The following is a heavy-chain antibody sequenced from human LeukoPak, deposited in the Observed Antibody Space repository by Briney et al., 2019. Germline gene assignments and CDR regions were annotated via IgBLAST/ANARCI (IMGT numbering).Heavy chain of an antibody. J-gene: IGHJ6*02. Sequence: GESLKISCKGSGYSFTSYWIGWVRQMPGKGLEWMGIIYPGDSDTRYSPSFQGQVTISADKSISTAYLQWSSLKASDTAMYYCAGHHCSSTSCYLGYYYGMDVWGQGTTVTVSS. CDR2: IYPGDSDT. CDR1: GYSFTSYW. CDR3: AGHHCSSTSCYLGYYYGMDV. V-gene: IGHV5-51*01. D-gene: IGHD2-2*01.